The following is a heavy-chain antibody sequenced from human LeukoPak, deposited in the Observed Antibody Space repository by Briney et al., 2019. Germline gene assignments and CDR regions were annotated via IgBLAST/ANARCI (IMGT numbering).Heavy chain of an antibody. CDR2: IYYSGST. D-gene: IGHD1-26*01. CDR1: GGSISSYY. CDR3: ARRIGGSAEIDY. V-gene: IGHV4-59*08. Sequence: SETLSLTCTVSGGSISSYYWSWIRQPPGKGLEWIGYIYYSGSTNYNPSLKSRVTISVDTSKNQFSLKLSSVTAADTAVFYCARRIGGSAEIDYWGQGTLVTVSS. J-gene: IGHJ4*02.